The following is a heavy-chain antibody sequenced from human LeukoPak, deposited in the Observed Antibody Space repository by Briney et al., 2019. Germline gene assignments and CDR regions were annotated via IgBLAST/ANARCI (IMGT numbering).Heavy chain of an antibody. D-gene: IGHD2-15*01. CDR1: GFPFSDYG. J-gene: IGHJ4*02. Sequence: PGGSLRLSCAASGFPFSDYGMYWVRQAPGKGLEWLAVISHDGNNKYYADSVKGRFTISRDDSKNTLYLQLNSLRPEDTAVYYCAKAVRVVVETSCYFDYWGRGTLVTVSS. CDR3: AKAVRVVVETSCYFDY. CDR2: ISHDGNNK. V-gene: IGHV3-30*18.